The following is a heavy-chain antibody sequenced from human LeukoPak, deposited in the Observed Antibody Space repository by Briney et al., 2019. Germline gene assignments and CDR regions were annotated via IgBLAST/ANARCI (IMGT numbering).Heavy chain of an antibody. CDR1: GFTFSSYA. V-gene: IGHV3-23*01. D-gene: IGHD6-13*01. J-gene: IGHJ4*02. CDR2: ISNSGGTT. Sequence: PGGSLRLSCAASGFTFSSYAMNWVRQAPGKGLEWVSTISNSGGTTYYADSVKGRFTSSRDNSKNTLYLQMDSLRAEDTAVYYCAKAPYSTSWYYFDYWGQGTLVTVSS. CDR3: AKAPYSTSWYYFDY.